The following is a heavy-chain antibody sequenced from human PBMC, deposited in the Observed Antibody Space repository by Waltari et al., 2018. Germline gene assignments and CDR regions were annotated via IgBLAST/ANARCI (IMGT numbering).Heavy chain of an antibody. CDR2: INHSGST. D-gene: IGHD3-3*01. CDR1: GGSFSGYY. V-gene: IGHV4-34*01. CDR3: ARGGRLYYDFWSGYGVNAFDI. J-gene: IGHJ3*02. Sequence: QVQLQQWGAGLLKPSETLSLTCAVYGGSFSGYYWSWIRQPPGKGLEWIGEINHSGSTHYNPSLKSRVTISVDTSKNQFSLKLSSVTAADTAVYYCARGGRLYYDFWSGYGVNAFDIWGQGTMVTVSS.